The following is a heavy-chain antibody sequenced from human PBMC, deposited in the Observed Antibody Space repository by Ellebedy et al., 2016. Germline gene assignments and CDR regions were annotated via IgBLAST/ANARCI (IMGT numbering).Heavy chain of an antibody. Sequence: SGPTLVKPTQTLTLTCTFSGFSLSTSGMCVSWIRQPPGKALEWLALIDWDDDKYYSTSLKTRLTISKDTSKNQVVLTMTNMDPVDTATYYCARYSGDYYGSGSYSTQYYFDYWGQGTLVTVSS. J-gene: IGHJ4*02. CDR1: GFSLSTSGMC. CDR2: IDWDDDK. CDR3: ARYSGDYYGSGSYSTQYYFDY. V-gene: IGHV2-70*01. D-gene: IGHD3-10*01.